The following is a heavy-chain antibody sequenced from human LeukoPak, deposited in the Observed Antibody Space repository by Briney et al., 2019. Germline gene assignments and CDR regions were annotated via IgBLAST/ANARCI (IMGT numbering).Heavy chain of an antibody. D-gene: IGHD3-3*01. CDR2: ISSSSTI. CDR3: ARDVRSYYYYMDV. J-gene: IGHJ6*03. CDR1: GFTFSSYS. V-gene: IGHV3-48*01. Sequence: GGSLRLSCAASGFTFSSYSMNWVRQAPGKGLEWVSYISSSSTIYYADSVKGRFTISRDNAKNSLYLQMNSLRAEDTAVYYCARDVRSYYYYMDVWGKGTTVTVSS.